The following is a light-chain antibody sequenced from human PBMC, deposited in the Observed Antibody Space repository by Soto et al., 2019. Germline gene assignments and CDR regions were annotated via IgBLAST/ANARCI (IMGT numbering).Light chain of an antibody. CDR3: CSYAGSSPVI. CDR2: EVS. CDR1: SSDVGSYNL. J-gene: IGLJ2*01. V-gene: IGLV2-23*02. Sequence: QSALTQPASVSGSPGQSITISCTGTSSDVGSYNLVSWHQQHPGKAPKLMIYEVSKRPSGVSNRFSGSKSGNTASLTISGLQAEDEADYYCCSYAGSSPVIFGGGTKLTVL.